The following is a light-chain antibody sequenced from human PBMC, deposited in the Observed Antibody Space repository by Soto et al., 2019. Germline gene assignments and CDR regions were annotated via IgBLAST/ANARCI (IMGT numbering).Light chain of an antibody. Sequence: QSALTQPASVSGSPGQSITISCTGTSSDVGSYNLVSWYQQHPGKAPKLMMYEVSKRPSGVSNRFSGRKSGNTASLTISGLEAEDEADYYCCSSEGSRTLVFGGGTKLTVL. V-gene: IGLV2-23*02. CDR3: CSSEGSRTLV. CDR1: SSDVGSYNL. CDR2: EVS. J-gene: IGLJ2*01.